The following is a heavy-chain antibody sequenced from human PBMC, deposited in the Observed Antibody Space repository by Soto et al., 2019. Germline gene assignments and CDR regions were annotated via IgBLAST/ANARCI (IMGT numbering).Heavy chain of an antibody. V-gene: IGHV3-48*03. CDR1: GFTFSSHE. CDR3: ARSWGVYCSTLRCYSPWLDP. J-gene: IGHJ5*02. Sequence: EVQLVESGGGVVQPGGSLRLSCAASGFTFSSHEMNWVRQAPGKGLEWVSYISSSGTIIDYADSVKGRFTISRDNAKNSLYLQMNSLRAEDTAVYYCARSWGVYCSTLRCYSPWLDPWGQGTLVTVSS. D-gene: IGHD2-2*01. CDR2: ISSSGTII.